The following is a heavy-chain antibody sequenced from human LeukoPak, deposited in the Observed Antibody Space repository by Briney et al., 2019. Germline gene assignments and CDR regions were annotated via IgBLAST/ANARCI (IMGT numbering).Heavy chain of an antibody. CDR3: ARGRTAPAYFAY. CDR2: ISDSGGSI. Sequence: GGSLRLSCAACGFSFPMYSMYGVRQAPGKGREWLAYISDSGGSINYADSVKGRFTISRDNAKSSLFLQMKSLREEDTAVYYCARGRTAPAYFAYWGQGNLVTVSS. D-gene: IGHD5-18*01. J-gene: IGHJ4*02. CDR1: GFSFPMYS. V-gene: IGHV3-48*02.